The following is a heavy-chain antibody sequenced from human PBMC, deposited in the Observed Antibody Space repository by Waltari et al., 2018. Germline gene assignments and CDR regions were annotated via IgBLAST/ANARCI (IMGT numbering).Heavy chain of an antibody. J-gene: IGHJ4*02. Sequence: EVQLVESGGGLVQPGGSLRLSCAASGFTFSSYWMIWVRQAPGKGLEWVANIKQDGSEKDYVDSVKGRFTISRDNAKNSLYLQMNSLRAEDTAVYYCARVKLRFLEWFGYWGQGTLVTVSS. CDR1: GFTFSSYW. V-gene: IGHV3-7*01. CDR2: IKQDGSEK. CDR3: ARVKLRFLEWFGY. D-gene: IGHD3-3*01.